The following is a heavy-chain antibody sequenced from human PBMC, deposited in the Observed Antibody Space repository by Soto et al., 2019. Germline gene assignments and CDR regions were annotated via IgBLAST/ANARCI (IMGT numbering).Heavy chain of an antibody. J-gene: IGHJ6*02. CDR3: ARETMVRGVIMNYYDYGMDV. CDR2: ISYDGSNK. D-gene: IGHD3-10*01. CDR1: GFTFSSYA. Sequence: SLTLSCAASGFTFSSYAMHWVRQAPGKGLEWVAVISYDGSNKYYADSVKGRFTISRDNSKNTLYLQMNSLRAEDTAVYYCARETMVRGVIMNYYDYGMDVWGQGTTVTVSS. V-gene: IGHV3-30-3*01.